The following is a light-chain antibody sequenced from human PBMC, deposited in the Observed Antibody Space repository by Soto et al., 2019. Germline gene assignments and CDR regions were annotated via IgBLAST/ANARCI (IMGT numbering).Light chain of an antibody. V-gene: IGKV1-16*02. Sequence: DIQMTQSPSSLSASVGDRVTITCRASQGMNNYLSWFQQKPGEAPKSLIYAASTLQSGVPSKFSGSGSGTDFTLTISSLQPEDFATYYWQQYISYPLTFGGGTKVEIK. CDR1: QGMNNY. CDR3: QQYISYPLT. J-gene: IGKJ4*01. CDR2: AAS.